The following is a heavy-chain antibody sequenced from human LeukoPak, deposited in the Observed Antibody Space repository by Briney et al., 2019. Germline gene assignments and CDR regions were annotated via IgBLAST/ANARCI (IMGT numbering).Heavy chain of an antibody. V-gene: IGHV3-30*03. CDR1: GFTFSSYG. CDR3: AREVSSSSIGYSFDY. D-gene: IGHD6-6*01. J-gene: IGHJ4*02. CDR2: ISYDGSNK. Sequence: PGGSLRLSCAASGFTFSSYGMHWVRQAPGKGLEWVAVISYDGSNKYYADSVKGRFTISRDNAKNSLYLQMNSLTAEDTGVYYCAREVSSSSIGYSFDYWGQGTLVTVSS.